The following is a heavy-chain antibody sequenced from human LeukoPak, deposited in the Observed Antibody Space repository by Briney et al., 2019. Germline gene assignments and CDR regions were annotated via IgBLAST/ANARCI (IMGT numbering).Heavy chain of an antibody. D-gene: IGHD4-17*01. V-gene: IGHV3-48*03. CDR2: ISSRSRGI. J-gene: IGHJ4*02. Sequence: GGSLRLSCGASGFTFDTYEMNWVRQAPGQGLEWLASISSRSRGIYYADSVKGRFTISRDNAKNSLYLQMNSLRAEDTSLYYCARDDSTVTRFDYWGQGTLVTVSS. CDR3: ARDDSTVTRFDY. CDR1: GFTFDTYE.